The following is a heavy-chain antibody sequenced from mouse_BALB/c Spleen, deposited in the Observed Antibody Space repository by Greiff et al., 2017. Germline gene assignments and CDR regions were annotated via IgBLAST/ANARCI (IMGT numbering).Heavy chain of an antibody. J-gene: IGHJ4*01. CDR2: IDPENGDT. D-gene: IGHD2-1*01. CDR3: NGGNYEGYAMDY. CDR1: GFNIKDYY. V-gene: IGHV14-4*02. Sequence: VQLQQSGAELVRSGASVKLSCTASGFNIKDYYMHWVKQRPEQGLEWIGWIDPENGDTEYAPKFQGKATMTADTSSNTAYLQLGSLTSEDTAVYYCNGGNYEGYAMDYWGQGTSVTVSS.